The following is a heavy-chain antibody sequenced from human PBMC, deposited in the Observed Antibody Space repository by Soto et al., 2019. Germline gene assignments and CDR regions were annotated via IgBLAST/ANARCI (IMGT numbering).Heavy chain of an antibody. Sequence: PGGSLRLSCAASGFTFSSCTMHWVRQAAGKGLEWVSSIDPSSSYIYYANSLKGRFTISRDNAKNSLYLQMNSLRDEDTAVYYCARDLGTGYFRNGMDVWGQGTTVTVSS. CDR3: ARDLGTGYFRNGMDV. D-gene: IGHD3-9*01. V-gene: IGHV3-21*01. CDR1: GFTFSSCT. CDR2: IDPSSSYI. J-gene: IGHJ6*02.